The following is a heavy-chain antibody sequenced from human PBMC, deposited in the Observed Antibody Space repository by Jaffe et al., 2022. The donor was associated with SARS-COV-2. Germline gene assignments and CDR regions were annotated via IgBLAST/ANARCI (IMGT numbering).Heavy chain of an antibody. CDR3: ARENEGLTYCGGDCPATGAFDI. CDR1: GFTFSSYG. CDR2: IWYDGSNK. Sequence: QVQLVESGGGVVQPGRSLRLSCAASGFTFSSYGMHWVRQAPGKGLEWVAVIWYDGSNKYYADSVKGRFTISRDNSKNTLYLQMNSLRAEDTAVYYCARENEGLTYCGGDCPATGAFDIWGQGTMVTVSS. D-gene: IGHD2-21*02. V-gene: IGHV3-33*01. J-gene: IGHJ3*02.